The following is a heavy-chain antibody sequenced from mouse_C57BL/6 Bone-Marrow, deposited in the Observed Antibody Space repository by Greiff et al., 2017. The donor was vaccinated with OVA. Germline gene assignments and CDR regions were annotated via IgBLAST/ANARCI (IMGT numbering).Heavy chain of an antibody. CDR3: ARRGVTTSYYAMDY. Sequence: EVMLVESGGGLVQPGGSLKLSCAASRFTFSDYGMAWVRQAPRKGPEWVAFISNLAYSIYYADTVTGRFTISRENAKNTLYLEMSSLRSEDTAMYYCARRGVTTSYYAMDYWGQGTSVTVSS. D-gene: IGHD2-5*01. V-gene: IGHV5-15*04. CDR1: RFTFSDYG. CDR2: ISNLAYSI. J-gene: IGHJ4*01.